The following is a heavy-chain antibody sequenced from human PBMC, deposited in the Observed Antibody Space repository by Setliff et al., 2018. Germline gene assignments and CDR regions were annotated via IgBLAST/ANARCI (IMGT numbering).Heavy chain of an antibody. CDR2: ISAYNANK. D-gene: IGHD3-10*01. J-gene: IGHJ6*02. CDR1: GYSFTSYG. V-gene: IGHV1-18*01. Sequence: ASVKVSCKASGYSFTSYGISWVRQAPGQGLEWMGWISAYNANKNYAQKFQGRVTMTTDTSTNTVFMELRSLRSDDTAMFYCSRVVYYAAGTALSYGIDVWGQGTAVTVSS. CDR3: SRVVYYAAGTALSYGIDV.